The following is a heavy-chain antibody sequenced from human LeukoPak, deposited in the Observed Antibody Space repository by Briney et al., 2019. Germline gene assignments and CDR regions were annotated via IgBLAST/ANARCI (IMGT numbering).Heavy chain of an antibody. CDR2: IIPIFGTA. D-gene: IGHD3/OR15-3a*01. Sequence: ASVKVSCKASGGIFSSYAISWVRQAPGQGLEWMGGIIPIFGTANYAQKFQGRVTITADESTSTAYMELSSLRSEDTAVYYCARETDWLLDPLRHNYFDYWGQGTLVTVSS. J-gene: IGHJ4*02. CDR1: GGIFSSYA. CDR3: ARETDWLLDPLRHNYFDY. V-gene: IGHV1-69*13.